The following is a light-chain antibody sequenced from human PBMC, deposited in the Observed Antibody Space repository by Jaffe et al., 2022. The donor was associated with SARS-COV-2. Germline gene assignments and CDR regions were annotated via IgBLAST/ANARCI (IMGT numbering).Light chain of an antibody. CDR3: QQFGTSAGT. CDR1: QSISSNY. CDR2: GAS. Sequence: EIVLTQFPGTLSLSPGERATLSCRASQSISSNYLSWYQQRPGQAPRLLIYGASSRATGIPDRFSGSGSGTDFTLTISRLEPEDFAVYYCQQFGTSAGTFGQGTMLEIK. J-gene: IGKJ2*01. V-gene: IGKV3-20*01.